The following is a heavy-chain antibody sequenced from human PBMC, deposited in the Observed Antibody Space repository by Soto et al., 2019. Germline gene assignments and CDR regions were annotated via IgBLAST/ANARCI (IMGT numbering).Heavy chain of an antibody. CDR2: MNPNSGNT. CDR3: TRAYGAETFGF. V-gene: IGHV1-8*02. D-gene: IGHD3-10*01. J-gene: IGHJ4*02. Sequence: ASVKVSCKASGYTFNNYDIHWVRQAPGHGLEWMGWMNPNSGNTGYAQNFRGRVTMTQNTAIGTAYMELSSLRSDDTATYYCTRAYGAETFGFWGEGPRVTV. CDR1: GYTFNNYD.